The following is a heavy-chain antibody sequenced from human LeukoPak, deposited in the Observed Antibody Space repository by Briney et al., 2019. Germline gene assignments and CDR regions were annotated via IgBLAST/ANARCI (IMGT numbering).Heavy chain of an antibody. J-gene: IGHJ6*03. CDR2: VNDRGST. D-gene: IGHD3-16*01. CDR1: GGSFSGHY. Sequence: SEALSLICAVYGGSFSGHYWTWIRQPPGKGLQWIGEVNDRGSTNYNPSLKSRLTISEDKSKKQFSLRLPSVTAADTAVYYCARGVVSGRFGDYYYYMDVWGKGTTVTVSS. V-gene: IGHV4-34*01. CDR3: ARGVVSGRFGDYYYYMDV.